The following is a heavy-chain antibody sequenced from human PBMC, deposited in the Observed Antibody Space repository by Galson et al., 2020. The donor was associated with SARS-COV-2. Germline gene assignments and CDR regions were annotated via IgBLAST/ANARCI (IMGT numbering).Heavy chain of an antibody. V-gene: IGHV4-30-4*01. CDR3: ARGPGATVTTTASLDF. Sequence: ASETLSLTCTVSGDSISSGDYYWSWIRQSPGKGLDWIGYIYFTGSTDYNPSLKTRVGISVDTSKNQFSLKMRSVTAADTAVYYCARGPGATVTTTASLDFWGRGTLVTVSS. CDR2: IYFTGST. J-gene: IGHJ4*02. CDR1: GDSISSGDYY. D-gene: IGHD4-17*01.